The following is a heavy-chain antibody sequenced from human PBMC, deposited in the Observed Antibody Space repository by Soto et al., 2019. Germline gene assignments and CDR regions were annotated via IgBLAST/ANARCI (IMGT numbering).Heavy chain of an antibody. J-gene: IGHJ6*02. V-gene: IGHV1-46*01. Sequence: ASVKVSCKASGYTFTSYYMNWVRQAPGQGLEWLGIINPSGGYTTYAQRFLGRVTMTSDTSTSTAYMELSRLRSDDTAVYYCARGIAAAAARGMDVWGQ. CDR3: ARGIAAAAARGMDV. CDR2: INPSGGYT. D-gene: IGHD6-13*01. CDR1: GYTFTSYY.